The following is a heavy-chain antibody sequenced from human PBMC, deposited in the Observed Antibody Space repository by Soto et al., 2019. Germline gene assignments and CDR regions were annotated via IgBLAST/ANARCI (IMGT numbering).Heavy chain of an antibody. J-gene: IGHJ5*02. CDR2: INAGNGDT. Sequence: GASVKVSCKASGYTFDIYAMNWMRRAPGQRLEWMGWINAGNGDTKYSQKFQDRLTISRDTSASTAYMELSSLTSEDTAVYYCAGSGVFDCTRTACAPYNWFDPWGQGTLVTVSS. V-gene: IGHV1-3*01. CDR3: AGSGVFDCTRTACAPYNWFDP. D-gene: IGHD2-8*01. CDR1: GYTFDIYA.